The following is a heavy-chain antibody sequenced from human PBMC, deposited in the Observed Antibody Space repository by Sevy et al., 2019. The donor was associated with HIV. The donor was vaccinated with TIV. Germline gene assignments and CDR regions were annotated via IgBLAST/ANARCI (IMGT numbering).Heavy chain of an antibody. Sequence: ASVNVSCKLSGYSLTKLSINWVRQAPGKGLEWMGEVAPQYGERIYAQRFQGRVTMTEDTSTDTAYMELSSLTSEDTAVYYCAAVGLRYYSGASSYQGDWFDPWGQGTLVTVSS. J-gene: IGHJ5*02. D-gene: IGHD2-15*01. CDR1: GYSLTKLS. V-gene: IGHV1-24*01. CDR2: VAPQYGER. CDR3: AAVGLRYYSGASSYQGDWFDP.